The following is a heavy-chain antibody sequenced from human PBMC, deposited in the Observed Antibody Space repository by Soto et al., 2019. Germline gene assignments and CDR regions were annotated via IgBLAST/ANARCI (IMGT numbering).Heavy chain of an antibody. J-gene: IGHJ4*02. D-gene: IGHD3-3*01. Sequence: HPGGSLRLSCAASEFTFSTYPMHWVRQAPGKGLEWVAVISYDETTEYYADSVKGRFTISRDNSKNTLYLQMNTLRADDTAVYYCARGASDFWGGYPEIHFFVHWGQGTLVTVS. V-gene: IGHV3-30-3*01. CDR2: ISYDETTE. CDR1: EFTFSTYP. CDR3: ARGASDFWGGYPEIHFFVH.